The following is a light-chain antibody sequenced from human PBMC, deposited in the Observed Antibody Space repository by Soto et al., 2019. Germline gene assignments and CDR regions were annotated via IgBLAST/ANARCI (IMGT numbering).Light chain of an antibody. CDR3: QQYGSSPWT. V-gene: IGKV3-20*01. Sequence: EIVLTLSPGTLSLSPGERATLSCRASQSVNSRLAWYQHKPGQAPRLLIYGASNRATGIPDRFSGSGSGTDFTLTISRLEPEDFAVYYCQQYGSSPWTFGQGTKVDIK. J-gene: IGKJ1*01. CDR1: QSVNSR. CDR2: GAS.